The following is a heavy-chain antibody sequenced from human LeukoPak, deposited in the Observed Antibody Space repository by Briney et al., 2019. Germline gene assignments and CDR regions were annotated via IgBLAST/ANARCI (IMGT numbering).Heavy chain of an antibody. CDR3: AKRTSGTNLDY. CDR2: ISGSGGST. Sequence: ETLSLTCAVYGGSFSGYYWSWIRQPPGKGLEWVSAISGSGGSTYYADSVKGRFTISRDNSKNTLYLQMNSLRAEDTAVYYCAKRTSGTNLDYWGQGTLVTVSS. V-gene: IGHV3-23*01. J-gene: IGHJ4*02. CDR1: GGSFSGYY. D-gene: IGHD2-8*01.